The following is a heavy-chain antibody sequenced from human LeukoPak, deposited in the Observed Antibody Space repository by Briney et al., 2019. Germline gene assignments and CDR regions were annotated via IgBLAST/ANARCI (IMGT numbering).Heavy chain of an antibody. CDR3: ARDAYDDYDFWSGHFTHYYYYYMDV. D-gene: IGHD3-3*01. J-gene: IGHJ6*03. V-gene: IGHV4-59*12. CDR2: IYYSGST. CDR1: GGSISSYY. Sequence: SETLSLTCTVSGGSISSYYWSWIRQPPGKGLEWIGYIYYSGSTYYNPSLKSRVTISVDTSKNQFSLKLSSVTAADTAVYYCARDAYDDYDFWSGHFTHYYYYYMDVWGKGTTVTVSS.